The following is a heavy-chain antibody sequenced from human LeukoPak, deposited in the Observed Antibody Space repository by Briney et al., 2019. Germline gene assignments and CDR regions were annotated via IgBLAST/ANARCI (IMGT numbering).Heavy chain of an antibody. D-gene: IGHD4-17*01. Sequence: PGGSLRLSCAASGFTFSSYGMHWVRQAPGKGLEWVAFIRYDGSNKYYADSVKGRFTISRDNSKNTLYLQMNSLRAEDTAVYYCAKDSRYGDENYYYYGMDVWGQGTTVTVSS. J-gene: IGHJ6*02. CDR2: IRYDGSNK. V-gene: IGHV3-30*02. CDR1: GFTFSSYG. CDR3: AKDSRYGDENYYYYGMDV.